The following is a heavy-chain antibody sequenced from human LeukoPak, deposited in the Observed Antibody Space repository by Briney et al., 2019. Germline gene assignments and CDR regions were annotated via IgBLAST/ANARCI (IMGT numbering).Heavy chain of an antibody. J-gene: IGHJ5*02. Sequence: SGTLSLTCTVSGGSISSYYWSWVRQPPGKGLEWIGYIYYSGSTNYNPSLKSRVTISVDTSKNQFSLKLSSMTAADTAVYYCARRESSSWYNWFDPWGQGTLVTVSS. CDR3: ARRESSSWYNWFDP. CDR2: IYYSGST. D-gene: IGHD6-13*01. V-gene: IGHV4-59*08. CDR1: GGSISSYY.